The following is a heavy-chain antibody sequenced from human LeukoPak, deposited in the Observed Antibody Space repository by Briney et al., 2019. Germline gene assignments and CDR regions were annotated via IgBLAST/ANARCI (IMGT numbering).Heavy chain of an antibody. CDR3: ATWAFYHNLDV. Sequence: GGSPRLSSAPPGFNIGPIAMYWVRPGPEGGLEWVSVIKADGSGTFYSDSVRGRFTTSRDNSKNSLYLQMSSLTSDDTASYYCATWAFYHNLDVWGQGTTVAVSS. CDR2: IKADGSGT. D-gene: IGHD2/OR15-2a*01. CDR1: GFNIGPIA. J-gene: IGHJ6*02. V-gene: IGHV3-43*02.